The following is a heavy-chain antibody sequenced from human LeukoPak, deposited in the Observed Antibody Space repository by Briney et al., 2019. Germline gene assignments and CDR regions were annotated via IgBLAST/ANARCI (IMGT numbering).Heavy chain of an antibody. J-gene: IGHJ4*02. CDR1: GFTFSSYW. CDR3: AKGSTGYFDF. Sequence: GGSLRLSCAASGFTFSSYWMNWARQAPGKGLEWVASINHNGNVNYYVDSVKGRFTVSRDNSKNTLYLQMNSLRAEDTAVYYCAKGSTGYFDFWGQGTLVTVSS. D-gene: IGHD2-2*01. CDR2: INHNGNVN. V-gene: IGHV3-7*03.